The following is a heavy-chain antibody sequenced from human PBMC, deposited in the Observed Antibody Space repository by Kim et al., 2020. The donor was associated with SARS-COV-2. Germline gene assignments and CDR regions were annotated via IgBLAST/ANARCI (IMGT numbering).Heavy chain of an antibody. CDR3: TSGPYYYDRAAYYHDY. CDR2: IRSKRYGETK. V-gene: IGHV3-49*03. D-gene: IGHD3-22*01. CDR1: GLNFGDYA. J-gene: IGHJ4*02. Sequence: GGSLRLSCTTSGLNFGDYAMSWFRQAPGKGLEWVAFIRSKRYGETKEYAASVKGRFTISRDDSKRIAYLQMNGLKTEDTAVYYCTSGPYYYDRAAYYHDYRGQGTLVTVSS.